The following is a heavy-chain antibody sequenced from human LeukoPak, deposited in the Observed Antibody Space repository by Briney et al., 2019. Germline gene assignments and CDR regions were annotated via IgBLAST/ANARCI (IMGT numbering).Heavy chain of an antibody. Sequence: SETLSLTCTVSGGSVSSGSYYWSWIRQPPGKGLEWIGYIYYSGSTNYNPSLESRVTISVDTSKNQFSLKLSSVTAADTAVYYCARGGTSGYSDYWGQGTLVTVSS. CDR3: ARGGTSGYSDY. J-gene: IGHJ4*02. CDR1: GGSVSSGSYY. CDR2: IYYSGST. D-gene: IGHD3-22*01. V-gene: IGHV4-61*01.